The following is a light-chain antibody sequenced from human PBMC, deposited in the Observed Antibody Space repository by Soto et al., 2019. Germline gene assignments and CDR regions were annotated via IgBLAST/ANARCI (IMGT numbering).Light chain of an antibody. CDR1: QSVRSN. J-gene: IGKJ1*01. CDR2: VAS. V-gene: IGKV3-15*01. CDR3: QQYNNWPPT. Sequence: EIVMTQSPATLSASPGERATFSCRASQSVRSNLAWYQQKPVQAPRLLIYVASTRATGIPARFSGSGSGTEFTLSIGSLQSEDFAVYYCQQYNNWPPTFGQGTKVEIK.